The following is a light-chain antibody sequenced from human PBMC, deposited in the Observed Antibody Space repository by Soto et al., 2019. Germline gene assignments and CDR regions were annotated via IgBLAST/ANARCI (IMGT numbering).Light chain of an antibody. CDR1: QGIGTY. CDR3: QQLNSYPGFT. J-gene: IGKJ3*01. V-gene: IGKV1-9*01. CDR2: AAS. Sequence: DIQLTQSPSFLSASVGDRVTTTCRASQGIGTYLAWYQQKPGKAPKVLIYAASTLQSGVPSRFSGSGSGTEFTLTISSLQPEDFATYYCQQLNSYPGFTFGPGTKVDI.